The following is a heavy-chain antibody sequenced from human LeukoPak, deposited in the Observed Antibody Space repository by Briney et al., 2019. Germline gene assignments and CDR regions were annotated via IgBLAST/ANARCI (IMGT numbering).Heavy chain of an antibody. CDR2: ISGSGGST. CDR1: GFTFSSYA. Sequence: PGGSLRLSCAASGFTFSSYAMNWVRQAPGKGLEWVSLISGSGGSTYYADSVKGRFTISRDNSRNTLYLQMDSLRAEDTAVYYCAKAEPGYCSSTSCWGPYFDYWGRGTLVTVSS. D-gene: IGHD2-2*01. V-gene: IGHV3-23*01. CDR3: AKAEPGYCSSTSCWGPYFDY. J-gene: IGHJ4*01.